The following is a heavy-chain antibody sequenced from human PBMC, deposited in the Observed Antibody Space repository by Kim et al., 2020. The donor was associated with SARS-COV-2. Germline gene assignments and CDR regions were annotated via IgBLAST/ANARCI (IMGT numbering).Heavy chain of an antibody. Sequence: GGSLRLSCAASGFTFSSYGMHWVRQAPGKGLEWVAVIWYDGSNKYYADSVKGRFTISRDNSKNTLYLQMNSLRAEDTAVYYCARTRHLGRSGPFDYWGQGALVTVSS. D-gene: IGHD1-26*01. V-gene: IGHV3-33*01. CDR3: ARTRHLGRSGPFDY. CDR2: IWYDGSNK. J-gene: IGHJ4*02. CDR1: GFTFSSYG.